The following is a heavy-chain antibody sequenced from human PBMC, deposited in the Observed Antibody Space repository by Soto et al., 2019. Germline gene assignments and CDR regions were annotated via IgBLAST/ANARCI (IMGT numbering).Heavy chain of an antibody. CDR3: AHVGWGWLWVDI. CDR2: IYWNDDK. V-gene: IGHV2-5*01. J-gene: IGHJ3*02. Sequence: SGPTPVNPTQTLTLTCTFSGFSLSTSGVGVGWIRQPPGKALEWLALIYWNDDKRYSPSLKSRLTITKDTSKNQVVLTMTNMEPVDTATYYCAHVGWGWLWVDIWGQGTMVTVSS. CDR1: GFSLSTSGVG. D-gene: IGHD3-22*01.